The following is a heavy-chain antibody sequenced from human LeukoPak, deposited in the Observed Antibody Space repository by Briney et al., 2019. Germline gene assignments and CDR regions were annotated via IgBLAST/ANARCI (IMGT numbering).Heavy chain of an antibody. V-gene: IGHV3-74*01. CDR3: ARGGWGTAIDY. D-gene: IGHD1-7*01. CDR1: GFTFSSNW. J-gene: IGHJ4*02. Sequence: PGGSLRLSCAASGFTFSSNWMHWVRQAPGKGLVWVSYISGDGSRTTYADSVKGRFTISRDNAKNTLDLQMNSLRAEDTAVYYCARGGWGTAIDYWAQGTLSPSPQ. CDR2: ISGDGSRT.